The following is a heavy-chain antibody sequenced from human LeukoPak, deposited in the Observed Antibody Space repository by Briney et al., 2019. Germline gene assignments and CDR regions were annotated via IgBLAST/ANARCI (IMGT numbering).Heavy chain of an antibody. D-gene: IGHD3-9*01. CDR3: ARGGRRYDILTGYPSDY. CDR2: INTNTGNP. J-gene: IGHJ4*02. Sequence: ASVKVSCRASGYTFTSYAMNWVRQAPGQGLEWMGWINTNTGNPTYAQGFTGRFVFSLDTSVSTAYLQISSLKAEDTAVYYCARGGRRYDILTGYPSDYWGQGTLVTVSS. V-gene: IGHV7-4-1*02. CDR1: GYTFTSYA.